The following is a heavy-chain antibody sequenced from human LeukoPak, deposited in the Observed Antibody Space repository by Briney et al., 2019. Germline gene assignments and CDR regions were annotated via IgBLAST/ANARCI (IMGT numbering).Heavy chain of an antibody. D-gene: IGHD5-18*01. CDR2: IWHDGNNK. V-gene: IGHV3-33*01. CDR3: ARDGAYSYTY. CDR1: GFTFSSYG. Sequence: GGSLRLSCAASGFTFSSYGMHWVRQAPGKGLEWVAIIWHDGNNKYYADSVRGRFTISRDNSRNILYLEMNSLRADDTAIYYCARDGAYSYTYWGQGALVIVSS. J-gene: IGHJ4*02.